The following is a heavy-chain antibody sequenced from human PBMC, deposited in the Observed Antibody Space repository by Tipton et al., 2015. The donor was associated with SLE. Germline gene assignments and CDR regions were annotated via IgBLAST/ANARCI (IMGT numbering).Heavy chain of an antibody. J-gene: IGHJ3*02. CDR3: ARDPTICRVPNHAFDI. V-gene: IGHV3-21*03. Sequence: SLRLSCAASGFTLNAYSMNWVRQAPGKGLEWVSLISGSGSYRYYGDSVKGRFSVSRDNAKNSVYLQMNSLRAEDTALYYCARDPTICRVPNHAFDIRGQGTIVPAS. CDR1: GFTLNAYS. CDR2: ISGSGSYR. D-gene: IGHD2-2*01.